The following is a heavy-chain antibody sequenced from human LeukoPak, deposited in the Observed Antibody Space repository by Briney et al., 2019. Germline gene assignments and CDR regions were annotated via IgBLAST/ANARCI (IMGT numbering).Heavy chain of an antibody. CDR1: GGSISSGSYY. V-gene: IGHV4-61*02. J-gene: IGHJ3*02. CDR3: ASDAFDI. CDR2: IYTSGST. Sequence: SETLSLTCTVSGGSISSGSYYWSWIRQPAGKGLEWIGRIYTSGSTNYNPSLKSRVTISIDTSKNQFSLNLSSVTAADTAVYYCASDAFDIWGQGTMVTVSS.